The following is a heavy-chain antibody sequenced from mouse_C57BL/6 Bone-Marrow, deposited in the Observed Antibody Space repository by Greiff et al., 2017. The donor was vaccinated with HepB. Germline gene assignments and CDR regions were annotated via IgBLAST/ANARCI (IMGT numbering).Heavy chain of an antibody. J-gene: IGHJ4*01. CDR3: ARALITTVVATDAMDY. V-gene: IGHV1-53*01. CDR2: INPSNGGT. CDR1: GYTFTSYW. D-gene: IGHD1-1*01. Sequence: VQLQQPGTELVKPGASVKLSCKASGYTFTSYWMHWVKQRPGQGLEWIGNINPSNGGTNYNEKFKSKATLTVDKSSSTAYMQLSSLTSADSAVYYCARALITTVVATDAMDYWGQGTSVTVSS.